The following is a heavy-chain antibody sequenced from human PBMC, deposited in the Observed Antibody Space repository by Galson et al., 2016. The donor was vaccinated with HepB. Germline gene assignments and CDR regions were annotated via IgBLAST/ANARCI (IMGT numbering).Heavy chain of an antibody. D-gene: IGHD2-21*02. CDR2: ISGSRNTI. CDR3: ARAPIVVVSAGIHF. CDR1: GFTFSDYG. J-gene: IGHJ4*02. Sequence: SLRLSCAASGFTFSDYGMHWVRQAPGKGLEWVSFISGSRNTIHYADSVKGRFTISRDNAKKSLYLQMNSLRAEDTAVYYCARAPIVVVSAGIHFWGQGTLVSVSS. V-gene: IGHV3-48*04.